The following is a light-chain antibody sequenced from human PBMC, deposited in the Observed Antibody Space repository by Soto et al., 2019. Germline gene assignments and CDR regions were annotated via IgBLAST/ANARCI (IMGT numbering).Light chain of an antibody. CDR1: QGISSY. V-gene: IGKV1-8*01. Sequence: AIRMTQSPSSLSASTGDRVTITCRASQGISSYLAWYQQKPGKAPKLLIYAASTLQSGVPSRFSGSGFGTDFTLTFSCLQSEDFATYYCQQYYSYPLTFGGGTKVDIK. CDR3: QQYYSYPLT. CDR2: AAS. J-gene: IGKJ4*01.